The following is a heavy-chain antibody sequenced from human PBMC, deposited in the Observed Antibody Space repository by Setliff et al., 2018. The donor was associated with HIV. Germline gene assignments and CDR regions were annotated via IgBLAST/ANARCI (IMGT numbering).Heavy chain of an antibody. CDR3: ARDPSSGIYYDSSGQYFQS. J-gene: IGHJ1*01. V-gene: IGHV1-18*01. Sequence: ASVKVSCKASGYIFTSYGISWVRQAPGQGLEWMGWISAYNGNTNYAQKFQGRVSMTIDTSTSTAYMGLRSLRPEDTAVYFCARDPSSGIYYDSSGQYFQSWGQGTLVTVSS. CDR1: GYIFTSYG. D-gene: IGHD3-22*01. CDR2: ISAYNGNT.